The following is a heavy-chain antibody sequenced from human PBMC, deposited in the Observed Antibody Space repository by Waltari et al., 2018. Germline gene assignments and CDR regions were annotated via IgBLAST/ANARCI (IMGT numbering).Heavy chain of an antibody. J-gene: IGHJ4*02. Sequence: QVQLVQSGAEVKKPGSSVKVSCKASGGTFSSYAISWVRQAPGQGLKWMGGIIPIFGTANYAQKFQGRVTITADESTSTAYMELSSLRSEDTAVYYCASSHVSMTTVVSTFDYWGQGTLVTVSS. CDR3: ASSHVSMTTVVSTFDY. D-gene: IGHD4-17*01. CDR2: IIPIFGTA. V-gene: IGHV1-69*12. CDR1: GGTFSSYA.